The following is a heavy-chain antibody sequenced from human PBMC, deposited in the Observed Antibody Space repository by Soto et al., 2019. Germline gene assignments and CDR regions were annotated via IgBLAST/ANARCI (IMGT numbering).Heavy chain of an antibody. Sequence: RASVKVSCKASGGTFSSYAISWVRQAPGQGLEWMGGIIPIFGTANYAQKFQGRVTITADESTSTAYMELSSLRSEDTAVYYCARAAAYCGGDCYSAYFDYWGQGTMVTVYS. J-gene: IGHJ4*02. CDR3: ARAAAYCGGDCYSAYFDY. D-gene: IGHD2-21*02. CDR2: IIPIFGTA. CDR1: GGTFSSYA. V-gene: IGHV1-69*13.